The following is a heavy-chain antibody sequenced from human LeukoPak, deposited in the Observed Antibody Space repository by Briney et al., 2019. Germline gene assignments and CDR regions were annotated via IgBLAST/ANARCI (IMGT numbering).Heavy chain of an antibody. V-gene: IGHV3-33*01. CDR1: GFTFSSYG. D-gene: IGHD3-10*01. CDR3: ARGYTYYYGSGIPRDYFDY. CDR2: IWYDGGNK. J-gene: IGHJ4*02. Sequence: GGSLRLSCAASGFTFSSYGMHWVRQAPGKGLEWVAVIWYDGGNKYYADSVKGRFTISRDNSKNTLYLQMNSLRAEDTAVYYCARGYTYYYGSGIPRDYFDYWGQGTLVTVSS.